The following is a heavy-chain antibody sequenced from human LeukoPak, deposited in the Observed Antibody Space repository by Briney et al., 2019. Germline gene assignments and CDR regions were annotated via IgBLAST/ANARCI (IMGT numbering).Heavy chain of an antibody. Sequence: GGSLRLSCAASGFTFSSYAMHWVRQAPGKGLEWVAVISHDGSNKYYADSVKGRFTISRDNSKNTLYLQMNSLRAEDTAVYYCARDSRITMVRGVTPPGYWGQGTLVTVSS. CDR1: GFTFSSYA. J-gene: IGHJ4*02. CDR2: ISHDGSNK. CDR3: ARDSRITMVRGVTPPGY. D-gene: IGHD3-10*01. V-gene: IGHV3-30-3*01.